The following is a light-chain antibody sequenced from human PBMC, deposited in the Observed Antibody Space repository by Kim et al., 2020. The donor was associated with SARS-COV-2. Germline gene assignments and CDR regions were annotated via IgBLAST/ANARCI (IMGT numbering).Light chain of an antibody. CDR2: YDS. CDR1: NIGSKS. Sequence: PGEKARMTWGGNNIGSKSVHWYQQKTGQAPVLGIYYDSDRPSGIPERCSGSNAGNTATLTISRVEAGDEADYYCQVWDSSSDHPVFGGGTQLTVL. CDR3: QVWDSSSDHPV. J-gene: IGLJ3*02. V-gene: IGLV3-21*04.